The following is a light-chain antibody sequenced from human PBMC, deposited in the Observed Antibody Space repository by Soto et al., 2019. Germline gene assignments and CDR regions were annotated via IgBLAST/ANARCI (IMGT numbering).Light chain of an antibody. CDR3: CSFADFTYV. CDR2: NVY. J-gene: IGLJ1*01. V-gene: IGLV2-14*03. Sequence: QSALTQPASVSGSPGQSITISCTGTSSVVGAYNFVSWHQQHPGKAPKLMIYNVYDRPSGISYRFSGSKSGNTASLTISGLQGEDEADYYCCSFADFTYVFGTGTKVTVL. CDR1: SSVVGAYNF.